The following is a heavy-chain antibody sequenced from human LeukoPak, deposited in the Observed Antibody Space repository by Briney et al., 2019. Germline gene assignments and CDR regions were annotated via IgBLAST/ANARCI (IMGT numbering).Heavy chain of an antibody. CDR2: INPNSGGT. CDR1: GYTFTVYY. Sequence: EASVKVSCKASGYTFTVYYMHWVRQAPGQGLEWMGWINPNSGGTNYAQKFQGRVAMTRDTSISTAYMELSRLRSDDTAVYYCARVYYGSGSYRDPNWFDPWGQGTLVTVSS. CDR3: ARVYYGSGSYRDPNWFDP. V-gene: IGHV1-2*02. D-gene: IGHD3-10*01. J-gene: IGHJ5*02.